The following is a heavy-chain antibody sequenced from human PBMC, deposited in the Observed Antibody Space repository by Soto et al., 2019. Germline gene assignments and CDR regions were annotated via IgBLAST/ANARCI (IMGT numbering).Heavy chain of an antibody. CDR3: ARTEIAHYYGSGSDFDY. V-gene: IGHV3-33*01. J-gene: IGHJ4*01. Sequence: QVQLVESGGGVVQPGRSLRLSCAASGFTFSSYGMHWVRQAPGKGLEWVAVIWYDGSNKYYADSVKGRFTISRDNSKNTLYLQMNSLRAEDTAVYYCARTEIAHYYGSGSDFDYCGHGTLVTVSA. CDR2: IWYDGSNK. D-gene: IGHD3-10*01. CDR1: GFTFSSYG.